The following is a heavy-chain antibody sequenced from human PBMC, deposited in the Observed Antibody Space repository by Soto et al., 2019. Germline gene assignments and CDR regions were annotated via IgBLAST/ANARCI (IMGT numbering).Heavy chain of an antibody. CDR2: IYYSGST. J-gene: IGHJ6*04. Sequence: SETLSLTCTVSGGSISSYYWSWIRQPPGKGLEWIGYIYYSGSTNYNPSLKSRVTISVDTSKNQFSLKLSSVTAADTAVYYCARVDITIFGVDLDVWGKGTTVTVSS. D-gene: IGHD3-3*01. V-gene: IGHV4-59*01. CDR3: ARVDITIFGVDLDV. CDR1: GGSISSYY.